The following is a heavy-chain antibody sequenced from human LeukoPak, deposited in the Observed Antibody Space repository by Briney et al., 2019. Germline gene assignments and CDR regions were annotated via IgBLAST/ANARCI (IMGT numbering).Heavy chain of an antibody. CDR3: ARGRYCSADICSGGDAFDI. CDR2: IYTRGST. J-gene: IGHJ3*02. V-gene: IGHV4-4*07. Sequence: SETLSLTCTVSGGSINNYYWSWIRQPAGKGLEWIGRIYTRGSTNYNPSLKSRVTMSVDTSKNQFSLKLRSVTAADTAVYYCARGRYCSADICSGGDAFDIWGQGTMVSVSS. D-gene: IGHD2-15*01. CDR1: GGSINNYY.